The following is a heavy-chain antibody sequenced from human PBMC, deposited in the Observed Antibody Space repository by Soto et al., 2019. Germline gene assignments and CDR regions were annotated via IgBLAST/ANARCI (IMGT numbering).Heavy chain of an antibody. CDR1: GGSISSYY. V-gene: IGHV4-59*08. CDR2: IYYSGST. Sequence: PSETLSLTCTVSGGSISSYYWSWIRQPPGKGLEWIGYIYYSGSTNYNPSLKSRVTISVDTSKNQFSLKLSSVTAADTVVYYCGRHLAEQHLGLAYLDYWGQGTLVTVSS. CDR3: GRHLAEQHLGLAYLDY. D-gene: IGHD6-13*01. J-gene: IGHJ4*02.